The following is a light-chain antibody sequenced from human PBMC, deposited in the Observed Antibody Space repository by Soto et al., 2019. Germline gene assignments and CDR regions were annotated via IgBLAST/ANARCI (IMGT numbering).Light chain of an antibody. Sequence: DIVLTLSPGTLSLSQGETATLSCRASQSVSSSYLAWYQLKPGQAPRLLMYGASSRATGIPDRISGRGSGTDFTLTISRLEPEDFAVYYCHQYGSSPATFGQGTKVDIK. CDR3: HQYGSSPAT. J-gene: IGKJ1*01. CDR1: QSVSSSY. V-gene: IGKV3-20*01. CDR2: GAS.